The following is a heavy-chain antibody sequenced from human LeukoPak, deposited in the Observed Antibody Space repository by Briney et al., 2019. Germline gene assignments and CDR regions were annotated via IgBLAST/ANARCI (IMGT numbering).Heavy chain of an antibody. CDR2: ISSSSNYI. CDR3: ARERGIRDAFDF. Sequence: GGSLRLSCAASGFTFSSYTMNWVRQAPGKGLEWVSSISSSSNYIYYADSMKGRFTISRDNANNSLYLQMNSLRADDTAVYYCARERGIRDAFDFWGQGTMVTVSS. CDR1: GFTFSSYT. D-gene: IGHD1-14*01. V-gene: IGHV3-21*01. J-gene: IGHJ3*01.